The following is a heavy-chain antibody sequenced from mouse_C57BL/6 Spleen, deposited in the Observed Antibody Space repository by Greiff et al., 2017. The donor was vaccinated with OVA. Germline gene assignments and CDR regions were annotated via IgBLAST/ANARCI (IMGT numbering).Heavy chain of an antibody. CDR3: ARYSNWEFDY. CDR2: IYPGSGNT. D-gene: IGHD4-1*01. CDR1: GYTFTDYY. V-gene: IGHV1-76*01. J-gene: IGHJ2*01. Sequence: QVQLQQSGPELVRPGASVKLSCKASGYTFTDYYINWVKQRPGQGLEWIARIYPGSGNTYYNEKFKGKATLTAEKSSSHAYMQLSSLTSGDSAVYYCARYSNWEFDYWGQGTTLTVSS.